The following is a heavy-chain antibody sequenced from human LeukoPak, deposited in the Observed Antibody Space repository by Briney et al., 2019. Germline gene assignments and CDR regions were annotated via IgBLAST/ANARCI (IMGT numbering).Heavy chain of an antibody. CDR1: GFTFSSYG. V-gene: IGHV3-33*06. J-gene: IGHJ4*02. D-gene: IGHD3-22*01. CDR2: IWYDGSNK. CDR3: AKETYYDSSGAPLFDY. Sequence: GRSLRLSCAASGFTFSSYGMHWVRQAPGKGLEWVAVIWYDGSNKYYADSVKGRFTISRDNSKNTLYLQMNSLRAEDTAVYYCAKETYYDSSGAPLFDYWGQGTLVTVSS.